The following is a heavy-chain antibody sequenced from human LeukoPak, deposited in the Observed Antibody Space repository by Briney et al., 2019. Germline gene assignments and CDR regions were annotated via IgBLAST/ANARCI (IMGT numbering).Heavy chain of an antibody. J-gene: IGHJ4*02. CDR3: AKFDDSSGYAYYFDY. D-gene: IGHD3-22*01. V-gene: IGHV3-23*01. CDR2: ISGSGGST. Sequence: GGSLRLSCAASGFTFSSYAMIWVRQAPGKGLEWVSAISGSGGSTYYADSVKGRFTISRDNSKNTLYLQMNSLRAEDTAVYYCAKFDDSSGYAYYFDYWGQGTLVTVSS. CDR1: GFTFSSYA.